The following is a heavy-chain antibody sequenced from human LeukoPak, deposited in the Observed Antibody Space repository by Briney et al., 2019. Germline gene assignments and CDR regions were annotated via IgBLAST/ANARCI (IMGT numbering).Heavy chain of an antibody. CDR2: IYYTGAT. V-gene: IGHV4-59*08. D-gene: IGHD6-19*01. J-gene: IGHJ4*02. CDR3: ARYGGSGWVIDN. CDR1: GGSISSYY. Sequence: SETLSLTCTVSGGSISSYYWTRIRQPPGKGLEWIGYIYYTGATSYNPSLKSRVTISVDTSKNQFSLKLTSVTAADTAVYYCARYGGSGWVIDNWGQGTLVTVSS.